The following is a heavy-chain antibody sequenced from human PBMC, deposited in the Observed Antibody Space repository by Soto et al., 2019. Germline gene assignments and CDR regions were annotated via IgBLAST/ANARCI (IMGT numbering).Heavy chain of an antibody. J-gene: IGHJ6*02. CDR2: ISNDGSIK. D-gene: IGHD6-6*01. CDR1: GFSFSTYG. CDR3: AKVVRADTTSSNFYYYSGMDV. V-gene: IGHV3-30*18. Sequence: GGSLRLSCAASGFSFSTYGMHWVRQAPGKGLEWMAVISNDGSIKYYADSVKGRFTISRDNSKDTLFLQMNSLRGEDTAVYYCAKVVRADTTSSNFYYYSGMDVWGQGTTVTVSS.